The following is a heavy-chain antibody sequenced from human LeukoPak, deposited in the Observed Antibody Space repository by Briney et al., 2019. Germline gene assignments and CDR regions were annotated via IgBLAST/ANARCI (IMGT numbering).Heavy chain of an antibody. CDR2: IRYDGSNK. V-gene: IGHV3-30*02. J-gene: IGHJ4*02. D-gene: IGHD3-10*01. Sequence: GGSLRLSCAASGFTFSSYGMHWVRQAPGKGLEWVAFIRYDGSNKYYADSVKGRFTISRDNSKNTLYLQMNSLRAEDTAVYYCAKEGILLWFGELLGGFDYWGQGTLVTVSS. CDR1: GFTFSSYG. CDR3: AKEGILLWFGELLGGFDY.